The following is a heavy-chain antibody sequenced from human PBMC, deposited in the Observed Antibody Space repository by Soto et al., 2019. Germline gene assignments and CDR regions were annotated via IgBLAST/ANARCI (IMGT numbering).Heavy chain of an antibody. V-gene: IGHV4-31*03. CDR1: GGSISSGGYY. J-gene: IGHJ6*03. Sequence: SETLSLTCTVSGGSISSGGYYWSWIRQHPGKGLEWIGYIYYSGSTYYNPSLKSRVTISVDTSKNQFSLKLSSVTAADTAVYYCARDGRGLYCSGGSCYRHMDVWGKGTTVTVSS. CDR2: IYYSGST. D-gene: IGHD2-15*01. CDR3: ARDGRGLYCSGGSCYRHMDV.